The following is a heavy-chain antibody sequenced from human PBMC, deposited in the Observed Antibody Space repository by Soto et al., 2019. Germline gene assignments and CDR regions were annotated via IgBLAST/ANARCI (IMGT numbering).Heavy chain of an antibody. CDR1: GLNFSNYF. Sequence: GGSMRLSYAASGLNFSNYFMQWVRQDQGKGLEWVAVIWYDGSNKYYADSVKGRFTISRDNSKNTLYLQMNSLRAEDTAVYYCAREFETSIFGVVQYRRYYGMDVWGQGTTVTVSS. D-gene: IGHD3-3*01. V-gene: IGHV3-33*01. CDR3: AREFETSIFGVVQYRRYYGMDV. J-gene: IGHJ6*02. CDR2: IWYDGSNK.